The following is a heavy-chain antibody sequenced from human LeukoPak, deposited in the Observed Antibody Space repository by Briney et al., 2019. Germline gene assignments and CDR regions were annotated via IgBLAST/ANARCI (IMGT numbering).Heavy chain of an antibody. V-gene: IGHV1-18*01. CDR3: ARFLGFSSSWYGYYYYGMDV. Sequence: GASVTVSCKASGYTFTSYGISWVRQAPGQGLEWMGWISVYNGNTNYAQNLQGRVTMTTDTSTSTAYMELRSLRSDDTAVYYCARFLGFSSSWYGYYYYGMDVWGQGTTVTVSS. CDR1: GYTFTSYG. J-gene: IGHJ6*02. CDR2: ISVYNGNT. D-gene: IGHD6-13*01.